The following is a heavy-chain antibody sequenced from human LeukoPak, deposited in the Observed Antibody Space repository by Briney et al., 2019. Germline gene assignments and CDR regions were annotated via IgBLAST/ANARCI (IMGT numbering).Heavy chain of an antibody. CDR1: GGSIRSYY. CDR2: IYYSGSA. J-gene: IGHJ4*02. D-gene: IGHD3-10*01. CDR3: AREGMVRGVIDY. Sequence: SEALSLTCTDSGGSIRSYYWSWIRQPPGKGLEWIGYIYYSGSANYNPSLKSRVTISVDTSKNQFSLKLSSVTAADTAVYYCAREGMVRGVIDYWGRGTLVTVSS. V-gene: IGHV4-59*01.